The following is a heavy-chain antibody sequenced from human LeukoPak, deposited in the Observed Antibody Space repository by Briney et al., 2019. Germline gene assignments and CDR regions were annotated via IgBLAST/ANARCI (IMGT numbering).Heavy chain of an antibody. D-gene: IGHD4-17*01. CDR1: GYSFTSGHY. V-gene: IGHV4-38-2*01. Sequence: SETLSLTCSVSGYSFTSGHYWGWIRQPPGKGLEWIGSIYYSGSTYYNPSLKSRVTISVDTSKNQFSLKLSSVTAADTAVYYCARHEYGDYVGSWFDPWGQGTLVTVSS. J-gene: IGHJ5*02. CDR2: IYYSGST. CDR3: ARHEYGDYVGSWFDP.